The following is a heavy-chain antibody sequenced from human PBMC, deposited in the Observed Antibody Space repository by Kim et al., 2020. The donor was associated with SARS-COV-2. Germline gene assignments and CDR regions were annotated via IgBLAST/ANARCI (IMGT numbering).Heavy chain of an antibody. J-gene: IGHJ4*02. D-gene: IGHD1-26*01. V-gene: IGHV3-49*02. CDR3: TRDWEGVDFDY. Sequence: ENGAAVKGRFTISRDDSKSIAYLQMNSLETEDTAVYYCTRDWEGVDFDYWGQGTLVTVSS.